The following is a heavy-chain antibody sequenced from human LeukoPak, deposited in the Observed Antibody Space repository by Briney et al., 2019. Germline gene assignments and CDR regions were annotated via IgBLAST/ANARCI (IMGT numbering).Heavy chain of an antibody. Sequence: SETLSLTCAVSGGSISSSNWWSWVRQPPGKRLEWIGEIYHSGSTNYNPSLKSRVTISVDKSKNQFSLKLSSVTAADTAVYYCARGNLYYYDSSGYYFKFDYWGQGTLVTVSS. CDR1: GGSISSSNW. J-gene: IGHJ4*02. D-gene: IGHD3-22*01. V-gene: IGHV4-4*02. CDR3: ARGNLYYYDSSGYYFKFDY. CDR2: IYHSGST.